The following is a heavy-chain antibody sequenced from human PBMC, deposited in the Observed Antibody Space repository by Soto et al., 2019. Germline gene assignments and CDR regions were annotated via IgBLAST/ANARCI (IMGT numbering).Heavy chain of an antibody. CDR3: ATRYYDSSGHPSFDY. CDR2: FDPEDGET. D-gene: IGHD3-22*01. V-gene: IGHV1-24*01. J-gene: IGHJ4*02. CDR1: GYTLTELS. Sequence: ASVKVSCKVSGYTLTELSMHCVRQAPGKGLEWMGGFDPEDGETIYAQKFQGRVTMTEDTSTDTAYMELSSLRSEDTAVYYCATRYYDSSGHPSFDYWGQGTLVTVSS.